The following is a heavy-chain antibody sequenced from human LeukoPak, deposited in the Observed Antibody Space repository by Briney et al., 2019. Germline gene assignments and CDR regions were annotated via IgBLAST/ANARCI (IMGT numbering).Heavy chain of an antibody. Sequence: PGRSLRLYCAASGFTFSSYGMHWVRQAPGKGLEWVAVIWYDGSNKYYADSVKGRFTISRDNSKNTLYLQMNSLRAEDTAVYYCARDPNYYDSSGYLENYYYYGMDVWGQGTTVTVSS. J-gene: IGHJ6*02. CDR2: IWYDGSNK. V-gene: IGHV3-33*01. CDR3: ARDPNYYDSSGYLENYYYYGMDV. CDR1: GFTFSSYG. D-gene: IGHD3-22*01.